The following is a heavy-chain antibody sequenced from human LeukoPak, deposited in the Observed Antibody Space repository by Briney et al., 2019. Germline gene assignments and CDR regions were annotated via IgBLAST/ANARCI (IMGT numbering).Heavy chain of an antibody. J-gene: IGHJ4*02. Sequence: PGGSLGLSCAGSGFGFSGYWMSWVRQVPGKGLEWVANIKQDASERYYADSVRGRFTISRDNARNYQYLQMNSLRVEDTAIYYCATDGGPFDHWGQGILVTVSS. CDR3: ATDGGPFDH. CDR2: IKQDASER. V-gene: IGHV3-7*01. CDR1: GFGFSGYW. D-gene: IGHD3-3*01.